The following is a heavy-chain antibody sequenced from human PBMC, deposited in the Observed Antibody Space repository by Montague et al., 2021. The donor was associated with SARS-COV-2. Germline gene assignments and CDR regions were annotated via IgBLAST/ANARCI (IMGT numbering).Heavy chain of an antibody. CDR2: IYYSGET. J-gene: IGHJ4*02. CDR3: ARYFSGYVDK. D-gene: IGHD3-22*01. V-gene: IGHV4-59*01. Sequence: SETLSLTCSFSGGSFSSYYWSWIRLPPGKALEWLGYIYYSGETTHNPSLKSRATISVDTSSSQFSLRLTSVTAADTAVYYCARYFSGYVDKWSQGTLVTVSS. CDR1: GGSFSSYY.